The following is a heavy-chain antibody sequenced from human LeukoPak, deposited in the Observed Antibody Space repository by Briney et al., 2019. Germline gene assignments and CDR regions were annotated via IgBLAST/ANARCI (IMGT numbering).Heavy chain of an antibody. CDR2: IIPILGIA. V-gene: IGHV1-69*04. Sequence: SVKVSCKASGGTFSSYAIGWVRQAPGQGLEWMGRIIPILGIANYAQKFQGRVTITADKSTSTAYMELSSLRSEDTAVYYCARDCDSRDGYSPWARPGFDYWGQGTLVTVSS. D-gene: IGHD4-4*01. J-gene: IGHJ4*02. CDR3: ARDCDSRDGYSPWARPGFDY. CDR1: GGTFSSYA.